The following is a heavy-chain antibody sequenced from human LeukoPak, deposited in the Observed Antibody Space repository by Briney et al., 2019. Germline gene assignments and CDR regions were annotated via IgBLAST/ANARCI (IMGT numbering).Heavy chain of an antibody. CDR2: IYYSGST. J-gene: IGHJ3*02. Sequence: SETLSLSCTVSGGSISSHYWSWIRQPPGKGLERIGYIYYSGSTNYNPSLKSRVTISVDTSKNQFSLKLSSVTAADTAVYYCARGEYYYDVSGYYSYVFDIWGQGTMVTVSS. CDR3: ARGEYYYDVSGYYSYVFDI. CDR1: GGSISSHY. D-gene: IGHD3-22*01. V-gene: IGHV4-59*11.